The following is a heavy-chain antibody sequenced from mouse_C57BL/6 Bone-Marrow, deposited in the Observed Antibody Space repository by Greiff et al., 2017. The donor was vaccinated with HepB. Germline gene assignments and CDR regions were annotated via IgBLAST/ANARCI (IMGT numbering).Heavy chain of an antibody. CDR2: INPSSGYT. CDR3: ARDDYWYFDV. Sequence: QVQLQQSGAELARPDASVKMSCKASGYTFTSYTMHWVKQRPGQGLEWIGYINPSSGYTKYNQKFKDKATLTADKSSSTAYMQLSSLTSEDSAVYYCARDDYWYFDVWGTGTTVTVSS. CDR1: GYTFTSYT. J-gene: IGHJ1*03. V-gene: IGHV1-4*01.